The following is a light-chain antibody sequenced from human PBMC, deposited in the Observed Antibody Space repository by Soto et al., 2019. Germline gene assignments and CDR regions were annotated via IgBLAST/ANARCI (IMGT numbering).Light chain of an antibody. CDR1: QSLLHSNGYTY. CDR2: LGS. Sequence: DIVMTQSPLSLPVTPGEPASISCRSSQSLLHSNGYTYLDWYLQKPGQSPQVLIYLGSNWASGVPDRFSGSGSGTDFTLKISRVEAEDVGIYYCVQALQAPLTFGGGTRVEIK. CDR3: VQALQAPLT. V-gene: IGKV2-28*01. J-gene: IGKJ4*01.